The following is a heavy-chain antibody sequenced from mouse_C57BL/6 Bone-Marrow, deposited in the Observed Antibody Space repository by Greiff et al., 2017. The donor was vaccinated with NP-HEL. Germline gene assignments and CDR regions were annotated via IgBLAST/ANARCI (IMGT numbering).Heavy chain of an antibody. V-gene: IGHV14-4*01. CDR1: GFNIKDDY. Sequence: EVQLQQSGAELVRPGASVKLSCTASGFNIKDDYMHWVKQRPEQGLEWIGWIDPENGDTEYASKFQGKATIIADTSSNTAYLQLSSLTSEDTAVYYCTTRIPITTVVATGYFDYWGQGTTLTVSS. D-gene: IGHD1-1*01. CDR2: IDPENGDT. CDR3: TTRIPITTVVATGYFDY. J-gene: IGHJ2*01.